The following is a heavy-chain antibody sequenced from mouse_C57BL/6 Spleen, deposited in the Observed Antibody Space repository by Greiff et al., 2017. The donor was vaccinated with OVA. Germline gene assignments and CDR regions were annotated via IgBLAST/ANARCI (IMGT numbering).Heavy chain of an antibody. Sequence: LVESGAELVRPGASVTLSCKASGYTFTDYEMHWVKQTPVHGLEWIGAIDPETGGTAYNQKFKGKAILTADKSSSTAYMELRSLTSEDSAVYYCTRRERYAMDYWGQGTSVTVSS. CDR1: GYTFTDYE. CDR2: IDPETGGT. J-gene: IGHJ4*01. CDR3: TRRERYAMDY. V-gene: IGHV1-15*01.